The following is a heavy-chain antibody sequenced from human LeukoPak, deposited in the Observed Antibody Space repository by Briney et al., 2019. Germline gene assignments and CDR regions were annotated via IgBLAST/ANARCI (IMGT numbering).Heavy chain of an antibody. CDR3: AELGITMIGGV. J-gene: IGHJ6*04. D-gene: IGHD3-10*02. CDR2: FSGSGGST. V-gene: IGHV3-23*01. CDR1: GFIFSNYA. Sequence: GGSLRLSCAASGFIFSNYAMSWVRQAPGKGLQWVSAFSGSGGSTYYADSVKGRFTISRDNAKNSLYLQMNSLRAEDTAVYYCAELGITMIGGVWGKGTTVTISS.